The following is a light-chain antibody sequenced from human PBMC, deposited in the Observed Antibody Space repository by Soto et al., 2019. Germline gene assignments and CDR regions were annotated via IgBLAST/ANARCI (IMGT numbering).Light chain of an antibody. CDR3: SSFTGTNYV. J-gene: IGLJ1*01. CDR1: ISDVGGNKL. V-gene: IGLV2-14*03. CDR2: VVC. Sequence: QSVLTQPASVSGSPGQSITISCTGTISDVGGNKLVSWYQQYPGKVPKLMICVVCIRPSGFFNRFSGSKSGNTASLTISGLQAEDEADYYCSSFTGTNYVFGTGTKVTVL.